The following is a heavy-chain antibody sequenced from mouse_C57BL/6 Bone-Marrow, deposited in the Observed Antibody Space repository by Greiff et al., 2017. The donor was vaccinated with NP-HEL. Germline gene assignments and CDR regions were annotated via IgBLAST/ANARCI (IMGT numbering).Heavy chain of an antibody. V-gene: IGHV3-6*01. J-gene: IGHJ3*01. CDR3: ARDRGYGSSYWFAY. D-gene: IGHD1-1*01. CDR2: ISYDGSN. Sequence: DVKLQESGPGLVKPSQSLSLTCSVTGYSITSGYYWNWIRQFPGNKLEWMGYISYDGSNNYNPSLKNRISITRDTSKTQFFLKLNSVTTEDTATYYCARDRGYGSSYWFAYWGQGTLVTVSA. CDR1: GYSITSGYY.